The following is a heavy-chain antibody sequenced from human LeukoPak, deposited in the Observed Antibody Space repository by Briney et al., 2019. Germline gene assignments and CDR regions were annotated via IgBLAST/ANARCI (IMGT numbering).Heavy chain of an antibody. V-gene: IGHV3-21*01. D-gene: IGHD6-6*01. J-gene: IGHJ6*02. CDR3: ARDQGAPPYIAARPYYYYGMDV. Sequence: PGGSLRLSCAASGFTFSSYSTNWVRQAPGKGLEWVSSISSSSSYIYYADSVKGRFTISRDNAKNSLYLQMNSLRAEDTAVYYCARDQGAPPYIAARPYYYYGMDVWGQGTTVTVSS. CDR2: ISSSSSYI. CDR1: GFTFSSYS.